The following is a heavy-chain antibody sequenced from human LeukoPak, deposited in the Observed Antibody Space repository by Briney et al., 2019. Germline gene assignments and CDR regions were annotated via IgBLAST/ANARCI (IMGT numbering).Heavy chain of an antibody. CDR2: ISGSGGNT. Sequence: GGSLRLSCAASGFTFSSSAMSWVRQAPGRGLEWVSGISGSGGNTYYADSVKGRFTISRDNSKNTLCLQMNSLKTEDTAVYYCTTDSTGKSPRTMVRGWAPRGYWGQGTLVTVSS. J-gene: IGHJ4*02. CDR3: TTDSTGKSPRTMVRGWAPRGY. D-gene: IGHD3-10*01. CDR1: GFTFSSSA. V-gene: IGHV3-23*01.